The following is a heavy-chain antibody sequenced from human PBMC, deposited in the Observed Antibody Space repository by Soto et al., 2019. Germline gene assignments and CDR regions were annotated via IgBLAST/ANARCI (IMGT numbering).Heavy chain of an antibody. CDR2: IYYSGST. V-gene: IGHV4-39*01. CDR3: ARLHFYVISGYQLAPRKGDAFDI. J-gene: IGHJ3*02. CDR1: GGSISSSSYY. D-gene: IGHD3-22*01. Sequence: PSETLSLTCTVSGGSISSSSYYWGWIRQPPGKGLEWIGSIYYSGSTYYKLSLKSRVNISVDTTKNQYSLKLSSVTATETTEYYCARLHFYVISGYQLAPRKGDAFDIWGQGTMVTVSS.